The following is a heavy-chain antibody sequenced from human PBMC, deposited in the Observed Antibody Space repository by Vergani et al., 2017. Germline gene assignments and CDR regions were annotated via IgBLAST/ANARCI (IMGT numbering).Heavy chain of an antibody. CDR3: ARDILHSRVDAFDI. J-gene: IGHJ3*02. CDR2: IYTSGST. V-gene: IGHV4-61*02. Sequence: QVQLQESGPGLVKPSQTLSLTCTVSGGSISSGSYYWSWIRQPAGKGLEWIGRIYTSGSTNYNPSLKSRVTISVDTSKNQFSLKLSSVTAADTAVYYCARDILHSRVDAFDIWGQGTMVTVSS. D-gene: IGHD3-22*01. CDR1: GGSISSGSYY.